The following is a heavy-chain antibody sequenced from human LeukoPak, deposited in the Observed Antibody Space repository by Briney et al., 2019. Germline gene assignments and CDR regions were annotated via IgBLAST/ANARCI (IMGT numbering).Heavy chain of an antibody. CDR2: INYSGST. V-gene: IGHV4-31*03. J-gene: IGHJ4*02. CDR3: ARHSFDPRLYHFDY. Sequence: SETLSLTCTVSGDAISSGGYYWNWIRQHPGKGLEWIGYINYSGSTYYNPSLKSRVTISVDTSKNQFSLRLSSVAAADTAVYYCARHSFDPRLYHFDYWGQGTLVTVSS. D-gene: IGHD3-16*01. CDR1: GDAISSGGYY.